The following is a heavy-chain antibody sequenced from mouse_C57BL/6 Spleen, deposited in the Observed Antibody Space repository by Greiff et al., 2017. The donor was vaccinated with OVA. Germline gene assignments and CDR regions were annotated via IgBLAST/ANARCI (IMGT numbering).Heavy chain of an antibody. CDR3: ARAYDYDWFAY. CDR1: GYSITSGYY. CDR2: ISYDGSN. V-gene: IGHV3-6*01. Sequence: EVQLQESGPGLVKPSQSLSLTCSVTGYSITSGYYWNWIRQFPGNKLEWMGYISYDGSNNYNPSLTNRISITRDTSKNQFFLKLNSVTTEDTATYYCARAYDYDWFAYWGQGTLVTVSA. D-gene: IGHD2-4*01. J-gene: IGHJ3*01.